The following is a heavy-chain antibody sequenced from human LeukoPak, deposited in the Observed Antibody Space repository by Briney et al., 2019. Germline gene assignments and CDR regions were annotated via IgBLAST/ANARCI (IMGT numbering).Heavy chain of an antibody. CDR1: RGSFSGYY. V-gene: IGHV4-34*01. CDR3: AREGDSSVYYDY. CDR2: IHHSGST. J-gene: IGHJ4*02. Sequence: SETLSLTCAVYRGSFSGYYWSWIRQPPGKGLEWIGEIHHSGSTNYNPSLKSRVAISVDTSKNQFSLKLSSVTAADTAVYYCAREGDSSVYYDYWGQGTLVTVSS. D-gene: IGHD3-22*01.